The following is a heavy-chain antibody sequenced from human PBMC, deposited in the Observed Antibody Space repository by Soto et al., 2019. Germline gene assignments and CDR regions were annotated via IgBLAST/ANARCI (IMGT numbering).Heavy chain of an antibody. J-gene: IGHJ5*02. Sequence: QVQLQESGPGLVKPSETLSLTCTVSGGSVSAGSYYWSWIRQSPGRGLEWIGFVYYTGTTSYNPSLKSRVTMSLDTSKNQLSLNLSSVTAADTAVYYCARVGSTETSFDPWGQGTLVTVSS. D-gene: IGHD2-8*02. CDR2: VYYTGTT. CDR1: GGSVSAGSYY. V-gene: IGHV4-61*01. CDR3: ARVGSTETSFDP.